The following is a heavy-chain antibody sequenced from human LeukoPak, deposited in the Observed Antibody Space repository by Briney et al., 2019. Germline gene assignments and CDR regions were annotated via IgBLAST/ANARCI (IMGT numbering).Heavy chain of an antibody. CDR3: ARHVTGEEWERDYYFDY. Sequence: SETLSLTCSVSGYSISSGYYWGWIRQSPGKGLEWIGTIHHSESTDYNPSLKSRVTISLHPSKNQFSLKLSSVTAADTAVYYCARHVTGEEWERDYYFDYWGQGTLVTVSS. CDR2: IHHSEST. J-gene: IGHJ4*02. V-gene: IGHV4-38-2*02. D-gene: IGHD1-26*01. CDR1: GYSISSGYY.